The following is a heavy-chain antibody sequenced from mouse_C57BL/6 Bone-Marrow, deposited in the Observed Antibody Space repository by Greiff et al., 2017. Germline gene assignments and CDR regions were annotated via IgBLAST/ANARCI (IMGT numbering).Heavy chain of an antibody. CDR1: GFTFSDYY. CDR3: ARPHYYGSSSWFAY. CDR2: ISNGGGST. J-gene: IGHJ3*01. Sequence: EVMLVESGGGLVQPGGSLKLSCAASGFTFSDYYMYWVRQTPEKRLEWVAYISNGGGSTYYPDTVKGRFTISRDNAKNTLYLQMSRLKSEDTAMYYCARPHYYGSSSWFAYWGQGTLVTVSA. V-gene: IGHV5-12*01. D-gene: IGHD1-1*01.